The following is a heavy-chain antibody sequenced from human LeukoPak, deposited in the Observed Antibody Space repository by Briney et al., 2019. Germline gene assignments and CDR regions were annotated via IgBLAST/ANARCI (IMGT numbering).Heavy chain of an antibody. CDR3: AREYYDFWSGHTPNFDY. V-gene: IGHV4-34*01. J-gene: IGHJ4*02. D-gene: IGHD3-3*01. CDR1: GGSFSGYY. Sequence: SETLSLTCAVYGGSFSGYYWSWIRQPPGKGLEWIGSIYHSGSTYYNPSLKSRVTISVDTSKNQFSLKLSSVTAADTAVYYCAREYYDFWSGHTPNFDYWGQGTLVTVSS. CDR2: IYHSGST.